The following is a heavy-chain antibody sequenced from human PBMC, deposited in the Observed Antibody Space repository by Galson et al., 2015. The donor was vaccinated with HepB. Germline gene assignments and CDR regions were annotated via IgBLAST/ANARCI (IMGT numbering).Heavy chain of an antibody. CDR1: GFTFSSYW. V-gene: IGHV3-7*01. Sequence: SLRLSCAASGFTFSSYWMSWVRQAPGKGLEWVANIKQDGSEKYYVDSVKGRFTISRDNAKNSLYLQMNSLRAEDTAAYYCARDEAYDFWSGYYGGGYYFDYWGQGTLVTVSS. J-gene: IGHJ4*02. CDR3: ARDEAYDFWSGYYGGGYYFDY. D-gene: IGHD3-3*01. CDR2: IKQDGSEK.